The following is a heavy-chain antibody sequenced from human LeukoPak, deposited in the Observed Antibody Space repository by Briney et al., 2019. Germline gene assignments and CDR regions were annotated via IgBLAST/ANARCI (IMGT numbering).Heavy chain of an antibody. CDR3: ARSWEGFAY. CDR2: ISWNSGSI. V-gene: IGHV3-9*01. J-gene: IGHJ4*02. Sequence: GGSLRLSCAASGFTFDDYAMHWVRQAPGKGLEWVSGISWNSGSIVYADSVKGRFTISRDNAKNSLYLQMNSLRAEDTALYYCARSWEGFAYWGKGPLVTVSS. D-gene: IGHD1-26*01. CDR1: GFTFDDYA.